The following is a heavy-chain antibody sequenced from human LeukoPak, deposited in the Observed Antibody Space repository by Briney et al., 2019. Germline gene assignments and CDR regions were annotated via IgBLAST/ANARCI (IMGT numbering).Heavy chain of an antibody. J-gene: IGHJ5*02. Sequence: ESGPTLVKPRQTLTLTCTFSGFSLSTSGVGVGWIRQPPGKALEWLALIYWNDDKRYSPSLKSRLTITKDTSKNQVVLTMTNMDPVDTATYYCAHRLDYYGSGTLFDPWGQGTLVTVSS. CDR3: AHRLDYYGSGTLFDP. CDR1: GFSLSTSGVG. D-gene: IGHD3-10*01. CDR2: IYWNDDK. V-gene: IGHV2-5*01.